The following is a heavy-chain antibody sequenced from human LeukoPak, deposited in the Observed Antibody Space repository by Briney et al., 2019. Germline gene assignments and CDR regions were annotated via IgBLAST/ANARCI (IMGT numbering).Heavy chain of an antibody. CDR2: IYHSGST. Sequence: SETLSLTCAVSGYSISSGYYWGWIRQPPGKGLEWIGSIYHSGSTYYNPSLKSRVTISVDTSKNQFSLKLSSVTAADTAMYYCARDYSGYEGVPDYWGQGTLVTVSS. CDR1: GYSISSGYY. D-gene: IGHD5-12*01. J-gene: IGHJ4*02. CDR3: ARDYSGYEGVPDY. V-gene: IGHV4-38-2*02.